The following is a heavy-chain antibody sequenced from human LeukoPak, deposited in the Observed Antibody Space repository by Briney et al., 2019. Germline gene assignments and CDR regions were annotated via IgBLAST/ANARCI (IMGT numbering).Heavy chain of an antibody. CDR3: ARDALGYCSGGSCSPSY. V-gene: IGHV3-33*01. D-gene: IGHD2-15*01. Sequence: PGGSLRLSCAASGFTFSSYGMHWVRQAPGKGLEWVAVIWYDGSNKYYADSVKGRFTISRDNSKNTLYLQMNSLRAEDTAVYYCARDALGYCSGGSCSPSYWGQGTLVTVSS. CDR2: IWYDGSNK. CDR1: GFTFSSYG. J-gene: IGHJ4*02.